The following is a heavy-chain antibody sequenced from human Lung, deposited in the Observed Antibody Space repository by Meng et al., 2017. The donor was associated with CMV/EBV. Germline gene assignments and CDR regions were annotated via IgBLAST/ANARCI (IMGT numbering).Heavy chain of an antibody. D-gene: IGHD3-22*01. CDR2: IIPVLGTA. V-gene: IGHV1-69*05. J-gene: IGHJ4*02. CDR1: GYTFTGYY. CDR3: ARVVPPSYYYDSSGYYDY. Sequence: SVKVSCKASGYTFTGYYMHWVRQAPGQGLEWMGGIIPVLGTANYPQKFQGRVTITTDESTSTAYMELSSLRSDDTAVYYCARVVPPSYYYDSSGYYDYWGQGTLVTVSS.